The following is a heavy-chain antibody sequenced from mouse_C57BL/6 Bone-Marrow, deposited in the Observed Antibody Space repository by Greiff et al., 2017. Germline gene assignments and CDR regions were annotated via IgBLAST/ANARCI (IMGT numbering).Heavy chain of an antibody. CDR1: GYAFSSSW. CDR3: ASRLRFAY. CDR2: IYPGDGDT. Sequence: VQLQQSGPELVKPGASVKISCKASGYAFSSSWMNWVKQRPGRGLEWIGRIYPGDGDTNYNGKFKGKATLTADNSSSTAYMQLSSLTSEDSAVYFCASRLRFAYWGQGTLVTVSA. J-gene: IGHJ3*01. D-gene: IGHD2-1*01. V-gene: IGHV1-82*01.